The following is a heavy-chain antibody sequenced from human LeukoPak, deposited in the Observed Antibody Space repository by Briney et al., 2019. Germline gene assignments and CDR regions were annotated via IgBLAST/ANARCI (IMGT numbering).Heavy chain of an antibody. CDR1: GGSISSIDHY. D-gene: IGHD2-2*02. CDR3: ARFSQDCSSTSCYRFDY. J-gene: IGHJ4*02. Sequence: SETLSLTCTVSGGSISSIDHYWSWVRQPPGKGLEWIGYIYYSGSTYYNPSLASRVTISVDTSKNQFSVRLSSVTAADTAMYYCARFSQDCSSTSCYRFDYWGQGTLVTVSS. V-gene: IGHV4-30-4*08. CDR2: IYYSGST.